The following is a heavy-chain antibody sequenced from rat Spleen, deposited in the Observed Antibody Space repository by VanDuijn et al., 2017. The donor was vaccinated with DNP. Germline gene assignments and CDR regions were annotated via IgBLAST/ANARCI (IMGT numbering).Heavy chain of an antibody. D-gene: IGHD1-11*01. CDR3: AKAGGYSPWYFDY. J-gene: IGHJ2*01. V-gene: IGHV5S23*01. CDR1: GFDFNNYY. Sequence: EVQLVESGGGLLQPGRSLKVSCAASGFDFNNYYMAWVRQAPKKGLEWVATITPGGGNTYYRDSVKGRFTISRDNAKSTLYLQMDSLRSEETATYYCAKAGGYSPWYFDYWGHGVMVTVSS. CDR2: ITPGGGNT.